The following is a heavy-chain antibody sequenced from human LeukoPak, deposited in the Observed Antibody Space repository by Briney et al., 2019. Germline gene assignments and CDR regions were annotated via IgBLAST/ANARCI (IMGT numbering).Heavy chain of an antibody. V-gene: IGHV4-34*01. CDR3: ARGKLKYYYDSSGYYFDY. Sequence: SETLSLTCAVYGGSFSGYYWSWIRQPPGKGLEWIGEINHSGSTNYNPSLKSRVTISVDTSKNQFSLKPSSVTAADTAVYYCARGKLKYYYDSSGYYFDYWGQGTLVTVSS. CDR2: INHSGST. D-gene: IGHD3-22*01. CDR1: GGSFSGYY. J-gene: IGHJ4*02.